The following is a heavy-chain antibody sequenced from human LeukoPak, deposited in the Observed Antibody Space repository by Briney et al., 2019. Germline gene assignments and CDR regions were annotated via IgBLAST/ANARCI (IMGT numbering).Heavy chain of an antibody. V-gene: IGHV1-2*06. CDR1: GYTFTGYY. J-gene: IGHJ4*02. D-gene: IGHD3-22*01. CDR2: INPNSGGT. CDR3: AREDEYYYDSSGYPY. Sequence: ASVKVSCKASGYTFTGYYMHWVRQAPGQGLEWMGRINPNSGGTNYAQKFQGRVTMTRDTSISTAYMELSRLRSDDTAVYYCAREDEYYYDSSGYPYSGQGTLVTVSS.